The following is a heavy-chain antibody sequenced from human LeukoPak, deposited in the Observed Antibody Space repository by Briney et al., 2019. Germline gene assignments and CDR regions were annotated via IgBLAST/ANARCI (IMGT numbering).Heavy chain of an antibody. V-gene: IGHV3-53*01. J-gene: IGHJ2*01. CDR3: ARVGDHYHWYLDV. CDR1: GFSVGSKY. CDR2: LYSGVGT. D-gene: IGHD3-10*01. Sequence: PGGSLTLSCEGSGFSVGSKYMNWVRQAPGKGLEWVSILYSGVGTYYADSVKGRFTVSRDSSKNTLYLHMNSLRVEDTAVYYCARVGDHYHWYLDVWGRGTLVTVSS.